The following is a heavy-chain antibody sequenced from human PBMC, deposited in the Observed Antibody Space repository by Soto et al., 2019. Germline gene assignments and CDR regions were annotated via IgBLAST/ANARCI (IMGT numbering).Heavy chain of an antibody. CDR2: ISYDGSNK. CDR1: GFTFSSYG. CDR3: AKDFPRYCSGGSCYYYYYGMDV. J-gene: IGHJ6*02. D-gene: IGHD2-15*01. Sequence: GGSLRLSCAASGFTFSSYGMHWVRQAPGKGLEWVAVISYDGSNKYYADSVKGRFTISRDNSKNTLYLQMNSLRAEDTAVYYCAKDFPRYCSGGSCYYYYYGMDVWGQGTTVTV. V-gene: IGHV3-30*18.